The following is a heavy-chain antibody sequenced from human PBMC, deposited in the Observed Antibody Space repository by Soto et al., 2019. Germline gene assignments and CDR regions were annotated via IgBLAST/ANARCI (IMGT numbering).Heavy chain of an antibody. CDR2: ISGSGGST. V-gene: IGHV3-23*01. CDR3: AMDVLRFLDPAPPRADY. J-gene: IGHJ4*02. CDR1: GFTFSSYA. D-gene: IGHD3-3*01. Sequence: GGSLRLSCAASGFTFSSYAMSWVRQAPGKGLEWVSAISGSGGSTYYADSVKGRFTISRDNSKNTLYLQMNSLRAEDTAVYYCAMDVLRFLDPAPPRADYWGQGPLVTVSS.